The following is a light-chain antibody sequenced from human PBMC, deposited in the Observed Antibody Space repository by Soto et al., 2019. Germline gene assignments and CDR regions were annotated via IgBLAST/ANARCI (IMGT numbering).Light chain of an antibody. CDR1: QNVSSN. CDR3: HQYSNWPPWT. V-gene: IGKV3-15*01. CDR2: RAS. Sequence: TVLTQSPGTLSLSPVERATLSCRASQNVSSNLLVWYQQHPGQAPRLLIYRASTRATGVPARFSASGSGTEFTLTISSLQSEDSAVYYCHQYSNWPPWTFGPGTKVDIK. J-gene: IGKJ1*01.